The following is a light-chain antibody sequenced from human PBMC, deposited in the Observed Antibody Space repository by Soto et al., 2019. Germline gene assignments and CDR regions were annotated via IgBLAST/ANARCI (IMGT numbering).Light chain of an antibody. CDR3: QQSYSSPYT. V-gene: IGKV1-39*01. CDR2: TAS. Sequence: DIQMTQSPSSLSASVGDRLTITCRASESISRFLNWYQQKPGKAPKLLIFTASSLQSGVPSRFSGSGSGTDFTLTISSLQREDFATYFCQQSYSSPYTFGQGTRLEI. CDR1: ESISRF. J-gene: IGKJ2*01.